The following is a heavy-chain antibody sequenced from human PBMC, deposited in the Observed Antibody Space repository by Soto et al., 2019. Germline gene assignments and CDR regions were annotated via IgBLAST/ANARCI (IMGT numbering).Heavy chain of an antibody. CDR3: ARGCGGDCSYYYYGMDV. CDR2: IIPIFGTA. D-gene: IGHD2-21*02. V-gene: IGHV1-69*13. J-gene: IGHJ6*02. CDR1: GGTFSSYA. Sequence: SVKVSCKASGGTFSSYAISLVRQAPGQGLEWMGGIIPIFGTANYAQKFQGRVTITADESTSTAYMELSNLRSEDTAVYYCARGCGGDCSYYYYGMDVWGQGTTVTVSS.